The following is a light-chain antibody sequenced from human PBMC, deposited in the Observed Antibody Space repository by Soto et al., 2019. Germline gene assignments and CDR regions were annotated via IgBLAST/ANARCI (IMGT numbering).Light chain of an antibody. CDR3: SSYRTSTTQV. CDR1: TSDVGSYNY. CDR2: EVR. Sequence: QSALTQPASVCGSPGQSSTISCTGTTSDVGSYNYVSWYHQHHGKAPKLMISEVRNRHSGVYDRFSGSKSGKTASLTIFGLQAEDEADYYCSSYRTSTTQVLGGGTQLTLL. J-gene: IGLJ2*01. V-gene: IGLV2-14*01.